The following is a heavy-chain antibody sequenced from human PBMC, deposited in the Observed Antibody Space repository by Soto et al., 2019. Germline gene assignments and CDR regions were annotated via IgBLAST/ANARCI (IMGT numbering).Heavy chain of an antibody. J-gene: IGHJ5*02. Sequence: LSLTCTISGGSISSYYWSWIRQPPGKGLEWIGYIYYSGSTNYNPSLKSRVTISVDTSKNQFSLKLSSVTAADTAVYYCARAYYYDSPWFDPWGQGTLVTVSS. CDR2: IYYSGST. V-gene: IGHV4-59*01. CDR3: ARAYYYDSPWFDP. CDR1: GGSISSYY. D-gene: IGHD3-22*01.